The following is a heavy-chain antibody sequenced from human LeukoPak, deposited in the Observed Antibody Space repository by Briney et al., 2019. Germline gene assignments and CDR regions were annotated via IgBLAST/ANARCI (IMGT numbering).Heavy chain of an antibody. CDR3: ASPLYSGSYVGSF. CDR1: GFTFSNYS. CDR2: ISGSGGST. V-gene: IGHV3-23*01. J-gene: IGHJ4*02. D-gene: IGHD1-26*01. Sequence: GGSLTLSCAASGFTFSNYSMNWVRQAPGKGLEWVSDISGSGGSTYYAASVKGRFTISRDNSKNTLFLLLNSLRADDTAVYCCASPLYSGSYVGSFWREGTLVTDSS.